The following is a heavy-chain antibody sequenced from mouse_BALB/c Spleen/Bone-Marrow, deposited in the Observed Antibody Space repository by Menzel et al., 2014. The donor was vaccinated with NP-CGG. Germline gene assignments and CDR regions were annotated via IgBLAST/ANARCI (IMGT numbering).Heavy chain of an antibody. CDR3: ASLTGRFDY. V-gene: IGHV14-3*02. D-gene: IGHD4-1*01. J-gene: IGHJ2*01. Sequence: VQLQQSGAELVKPGASVKLSCTASGFKIKDTYLHWVKQMPEQGLEWIGRIDPANEHTKYDPNFQGKATITADTSSNTAYLQLSSLTSEDTAVYYCASLTGRFDYWGQGSTLTIAS. CDR1: GFKIKDTY. CDR2: IDPANEHT.